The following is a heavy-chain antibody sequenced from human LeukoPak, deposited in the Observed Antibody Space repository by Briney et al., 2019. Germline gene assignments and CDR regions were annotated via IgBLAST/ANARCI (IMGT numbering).Heavy chain of an antibody. Sequence: ASVKVSCKASGYTFTGYYIHWVRQAPGQGLEWMGWINPNNGGTNSAQKFQGRVTMTRDTSITTAYMELSGLRSDDTAVYFCGGGDGYSRPNPFDYWGRGTLVP. D-gene: IGHD2-21*02. CDR2: INPNNGGT. CDR3: GGGDGYSRPNPFDY. V-gene: IGHV1-2*02. J-gene: IGHJ4*02. CDR1: GYTFTGYY.